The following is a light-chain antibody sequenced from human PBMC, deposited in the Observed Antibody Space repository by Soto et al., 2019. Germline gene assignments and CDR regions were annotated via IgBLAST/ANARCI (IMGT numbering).Light chain of an antibody. V-gene: IGKV3-20*01. Sequence: EIVLTQFPGTLSLSPGERATLSCRASQSLHNNFLVWYQQKPGQAPRLLISSASRSATGIPDRFSGSGSGTDFTLTISRLDPEGFAVYYCHQSGISPLTFGPGTRVDVK. CDR2: SAS. J-gene: IGKJ3*01. CDR3: HQSGISPLT. CDR1: QSLHNNF.